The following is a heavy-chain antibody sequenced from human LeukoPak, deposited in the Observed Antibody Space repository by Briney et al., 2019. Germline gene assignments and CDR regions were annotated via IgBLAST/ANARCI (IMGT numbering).Heavy chain of an antibody. CDR2: INLDGSSA. CDR1: GFTFSNYW. J-gene: IGHJ4*02. D-gene: IGHD3-10*01. CDR3: ASGFLSGRGVVGY. Sequence: GGSLRLSCAASGFTFSNYWMHWVRQAPGKGLVWVSRINLDGSSATYADSVKGRFTISRDNAKNTLYLQVNSLSAEDTAVYYCASGFLSGRGVVGYWGQGTLVTVSS. V-gene: IGHV3-74*01.